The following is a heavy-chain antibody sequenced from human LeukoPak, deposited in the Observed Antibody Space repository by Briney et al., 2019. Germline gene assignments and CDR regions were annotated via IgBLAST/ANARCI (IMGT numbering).Heavy chain of an antibody. V-gene: IGHV1-69*06. J-gene: IGHJ4*02. D-gene: IGHD3-9*01. CDR2: IIPIFGTA. Sequence: SEKVSCKASGATFSSYAISWVRQAPGHALEWLGGIIPIFGTANSDQKFQARVTITADKSTRTAYMELSSLRSEDTAVYYCARDRFPYYDILAGYYSFDYWGQGTLVTVSS. CDR1: GATFSSYA. CDR3: ARDRFPYYDILAGYYSFDY.